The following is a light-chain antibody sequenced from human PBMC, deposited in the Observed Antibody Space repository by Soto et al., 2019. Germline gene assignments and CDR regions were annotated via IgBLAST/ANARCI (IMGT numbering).Light chain of an antibody. J-gene: IGLJ1*01. CDR3: TSFSSSTSLYV. CDR1: TRDIAGYNY. V-gene: IGLV2-14*01. CDR2: QVT. Sequence: QSALTQPASVSGSLGQSITISCTGTTRDIAGYNYISWYLQLPGKAPKLMIYQVTIRPSGISNRFSGSKSGNTASLTISGLQAEDEADYYCTSFSSSTSLYVFGTGTKLTVL.